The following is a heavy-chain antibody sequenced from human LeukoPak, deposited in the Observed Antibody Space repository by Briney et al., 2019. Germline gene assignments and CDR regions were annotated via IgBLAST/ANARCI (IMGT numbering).Heavy chain of an antibody. CDR1: GFTFNNYA. Sequence: PGGSLRLSCAASGFTFNNYAMNWVRQTPGKGLQWVSAVSGDGQRTFYADSVKGRFTIFRDNSMNTLYLQMNSLRAEDTAVYYCARDQYDADDLFYYYYYMDAWGKGTTVTVSS. V-gene: IGHV3-23*01. J-gene: IGHJ6*03. CDR3: ARDQYDADDLFYYYYYMDA. CDR2: VSGDGQRT. D-gene: IGHD3-16*01.